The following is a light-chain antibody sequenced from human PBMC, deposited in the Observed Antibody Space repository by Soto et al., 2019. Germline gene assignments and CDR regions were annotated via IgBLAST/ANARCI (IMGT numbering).Light chain of an antibody. Sequence: DIQMTQSPYSLPAAVGDRVTIACRASQNINTYLNWYQQKPGKAPKLLLFDSASLQSGVPSRFSGGGSRTDFTLTITSLQPEDFATYYCQQTSSAPFTFGPGTKVDMK. V-gene: IGKV1-39*01. CDR1: QNINTY. CDR3: QQTSSAPFT. CDR2: DSA. J-gene: IGKJ3*01.